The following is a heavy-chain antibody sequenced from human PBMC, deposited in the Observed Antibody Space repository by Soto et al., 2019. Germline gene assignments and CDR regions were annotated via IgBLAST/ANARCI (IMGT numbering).Heavy chain of an antibody. D-gene: IGHD6-19*01. V-gene: IGHV3-53*01. Sequence: GGSLRLSCAASGFTVSNNYMSWVRQAPGKGLEWVSVIYTGGNTFYADSVKGRFTISRDTSKNTLDLQMNSLRAEDTAVYYCARVFVVAGNDAFDIWGQGTMVTVSS. CDR2: IYTGGNT. CDR3: ARVFVVAGNDAFDI. J-gene: IGHJ3*02. CDR1: GFTVSNNY.